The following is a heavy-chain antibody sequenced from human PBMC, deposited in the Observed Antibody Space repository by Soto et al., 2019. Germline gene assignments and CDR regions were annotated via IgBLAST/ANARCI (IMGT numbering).Heavy chain of an antibody. J-gene: IGHJ6*02. D-gene: IGHD3-10*01. CDR3: AREDCNYYGSGSIEYYYYYYGMDV. V-gene: IGHV1-18*01. Sequence: ASVKVSCKASGYSFTSYGISWVRQAPGQGHERMGWISAYNGNTNYAQKLQGRVTMTTDTSTSTAYMELRSLRSDDTAVYYCAREDCNYYGSGSIEYYYYYYGMDVWGQGTTVTV. CDR2: ISAYNGNT. CDR1: GYSFTSYG.